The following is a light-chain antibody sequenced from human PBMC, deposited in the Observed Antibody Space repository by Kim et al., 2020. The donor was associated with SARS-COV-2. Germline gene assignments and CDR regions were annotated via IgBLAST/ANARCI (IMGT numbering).Light chain of an antibody. CDR2: WAS. Sequence: RATINCKSSQSVLHSSNNENYLAWYQQRPGQPPKLLIYWASTRESGVPDRLSGSGSGTDFALTISSLQAEDVAVYYCQQYYTPPYTFGQGTKLEI. V-gene: IGKV4-1*01. CDR3: QQYYTPPYT. J-gene: IGKJ2*01. CDR1: QSVLHSSNNENY.